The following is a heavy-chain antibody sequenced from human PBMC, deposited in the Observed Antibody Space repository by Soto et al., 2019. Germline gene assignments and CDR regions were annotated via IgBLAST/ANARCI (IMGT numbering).Heavy chain of an antibody. Sequence: ASVKVSCKASGYTFTSYAMHWVRQAPGQRLEWMGWINAGNGNTKYSQKFQGRVTITRDTSASTAYMELSSLRSEDTAVYYCARDRDLLWFGELSVGLDVWGQGTTVTVSS. CDR2: INAGNGNT. J-gene: IGHJ6*02. V-gene: IGHV1-3*01. D-gene: IGHD3-10*01. CDR3: ARDRDLLWFGELSVGLDV. CDR1: GYTFTSYA.